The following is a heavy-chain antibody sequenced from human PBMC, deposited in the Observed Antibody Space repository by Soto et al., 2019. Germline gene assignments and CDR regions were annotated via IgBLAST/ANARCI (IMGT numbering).Heavy chain of an antibody. Sequence: QVQLVQSGAEVKKPGASVKVSCKASGYTFTSYDINWVRQATGQGLEWMGWMNPNSGNTGYAQKFQGRVTMTRNTSISTAYMELSSLRSEDTAGYYCAILMVRGVDYYYYMDVWGKGTTVTVSS. CDR3: AILMVRGVDYYYYMDV. D-gene: IGHD3-10*01. CDR1: GYTFTSYD. CDR2: MNPNSGNT. V-gene: IGHV1-8*01. J-gene: IGHJ6*03.